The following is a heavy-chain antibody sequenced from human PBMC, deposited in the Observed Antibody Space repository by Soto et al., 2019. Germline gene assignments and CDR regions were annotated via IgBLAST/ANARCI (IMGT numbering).Heavy chain of an antibody. Sequence: EVQLLESGGGLVQPGGSLRLSCAASGFTFSSYAMSWVRQAPGKGLEWVSAISGSGGSTYYADSVKGRFTISRDNSKNTLYLQMNSMRAEDTAVYYCARSGSLYSSSAHRNYYYYYGMDVWGQGTTVTVSS. D-gene: IGHD6-6*01. V-gene: IGHV3-23*01. CDR2: ISGSGGST. CDR1: GFTFSSYA. J-gene: IGHJ6*02. CDR3: ARSGSLYSSSAHRNYYYYYGMDV.